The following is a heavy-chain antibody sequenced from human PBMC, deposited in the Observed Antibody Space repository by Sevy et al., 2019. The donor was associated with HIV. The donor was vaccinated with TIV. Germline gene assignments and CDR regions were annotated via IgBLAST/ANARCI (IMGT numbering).Heavy chain of an antibody. CDR2: ISGSGGCT. CDR3: AKASFMTTVVTPICDY. D-gene: IGHD4-17*01. J-gene: IGHJ4*02. CDR1: GFTFSSYA. V-gene: IGHV3-23*01. Sequence: GGSLRLSCAASGFTFSSYAMSWVRQAPGKGLEWVSAISGSGGCTYYGDSVKGRFTISRDNSKNTLYLQMNSLRAEDTAGYYWAKASFMTTVVTPICDYWGQGTLVTVSS.